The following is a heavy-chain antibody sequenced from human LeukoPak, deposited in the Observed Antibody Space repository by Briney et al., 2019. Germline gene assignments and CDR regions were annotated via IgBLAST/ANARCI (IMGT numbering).Heavy chain of an antibody. J-gene: IGHJ3*02. CDR1: GFTFNSYT. CDR3: ARDRSGYGDAFDI. D-gene: IGHD3-9*01. Sequence: GGSLRLSCAASGFTFNSYTMSWVRQAPGKGLEWVSAISDSGYSTYYADSVKGRFTISRDNAKNSLYLQMNSLRAEDTAVYYCARDRSGYGDAFDIWGQGTMVTVSS. CDR2: ISDSGYST. V-gene: IGHV3-23*01.